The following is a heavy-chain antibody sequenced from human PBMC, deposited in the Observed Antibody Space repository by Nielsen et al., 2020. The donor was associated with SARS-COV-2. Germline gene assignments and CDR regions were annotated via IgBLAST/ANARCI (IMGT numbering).Heavy chain of an antibody. CDR3: ARVGSYGDPEYLDY. V-gene: IGHV3-9*01. CDR1: GFNFDDYG. Sequence: GGSLRLSCGASGFNFDDYGMHWVRQAPGKGLEWVSGISWDSGSIGYADSVKGRFTISRDNAKNSLYLQMNSLRVEDTAVYYCARVGSYGDPEYLDYWGQGALVTVSS. CDR2: ISWDSGSI. J-gene: IGHJ4*02. D-gene: IGHD4/OR15-4a*01.